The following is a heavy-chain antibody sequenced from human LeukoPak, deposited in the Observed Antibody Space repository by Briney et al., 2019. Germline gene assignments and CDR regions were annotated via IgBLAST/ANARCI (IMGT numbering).Heavy chain of an antibody. CDR2: IKQDGTEK. J-gene: IGHJ4*02. V-gene: IGHV3-7*01. D-gene: IGHD3-9*01. CDR3: ARGGVYYDILTGYYTHKQDFDY. CDR1: GFTFTTYW. Sequence: PGGSLRLSCAASGFTFTTYWMSWVRQAPGKGLEWVANIKQDGTEKYYVDSVKGRFTISRDNAKNSLYLQMNSLRAEDTAVYYCARGGVYYDILTGYYTHKQDFDYWGQGTLVTVSS.